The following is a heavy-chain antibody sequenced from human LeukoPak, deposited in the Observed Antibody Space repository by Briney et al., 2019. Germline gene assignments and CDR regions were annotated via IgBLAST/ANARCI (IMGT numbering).Heavy chain of an antibody. CDR3: ARGVVVRGVRYYGLDV. V-gene: IGHV4-59*13. CDR1: NGSISSYY. D-gene: IGHD3-10*01. J-gene: IGHJ6*04. Sequence: PPETLSLTCTVFNGSISSYYWSWIRQPPGKGLEWIGYIDYSGSTNCNPSLKSRVTISVDTSKNQFSLNLNSVTAADTAVYYCARGVVVRGVRYYGLDVWGKGTTVTVSS. CDR2: IDYSGST.